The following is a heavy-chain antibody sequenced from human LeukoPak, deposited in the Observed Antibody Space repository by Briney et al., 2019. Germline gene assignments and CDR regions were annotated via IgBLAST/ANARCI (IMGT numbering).Heavy chain of an antibody. V-gene: IGHV4-34*01. D-gene: IGHD2-2*01. CDR3: ASVLFRLGYCSSTSCPSYFDY. CDR2: INHSGST. CDR1: GGSFSGYY. Sequence: PSETLSLTCAVYGGSFSGYYWSWIRQPPGKGLEWIGEINHSGSTNYNPSLKSRVTISVDTSKNQFSLKLCSVTAADTAVYYCASVLFRLGYCSSTSCPSYFDYWGQGTLVTVSS. J-gene: IGHJ4*02.